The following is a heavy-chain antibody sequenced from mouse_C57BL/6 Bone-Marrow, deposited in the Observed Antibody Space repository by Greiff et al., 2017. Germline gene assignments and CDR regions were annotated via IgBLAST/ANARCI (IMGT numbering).Heavy chain of an antibody. V-gene: IGHV7-3*01. CDR2: IRNKANGYTT. CDR1: GFTFTDYY. Sequence: EVLLVESGGGLVQPGGSLSLSCAASGFTFTDYYMSWVRQPPGKALEWFGFIRNKANGYTTEYSASVKGRFTISRDNSPTNLYLQLNALRAADSATYSCASSGGNYPAWFAYWGQGTRVTVSA. CDR3: ASSGGNYPAWFAY. D-gene: IGHD2-1*01. J-gene: IGHJ3*01.